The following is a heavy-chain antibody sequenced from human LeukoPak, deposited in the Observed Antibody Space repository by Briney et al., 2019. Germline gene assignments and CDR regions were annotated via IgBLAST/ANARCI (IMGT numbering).Heavy chain of an antibody. CDR2: INPNSGGT. CDR1: GYTFTGYY. CDR3: ARDRGGLVPAAEYHFDY. Sequence: ASVKVSCKASGYTFTGYYMHWVRQAPGQGLEWMGWINPNSGGTNYAQKFQGRVTMTRDTSISTAYMELSRLRSDDTAVYYCARDRGGLVPAAEYHFDYWGQGTLVTVSS. J-gene: IGHJ4*02. D-gene: IGHD2-2*01. V-gene: IGHV1-2*02.